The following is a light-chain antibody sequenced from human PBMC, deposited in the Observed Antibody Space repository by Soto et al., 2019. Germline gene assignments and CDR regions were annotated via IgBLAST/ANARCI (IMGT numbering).Light chain of an antibody. V-gene: IGKV1-12*01. CDR2: ATS. Sequence: DIQMTQSPSFVSASIGDRVTITCRASQDISSWLAWFQQTPGKAPKLLIYATSSLQSGVPSRFSGSRSGTDFTLTISSLQPEDFATYYCQQANRFPLTFGGGTKVEIK. CDR3: QQANRFPLT. CDR1: QDISSW. J-gene: IGKJ4*01.